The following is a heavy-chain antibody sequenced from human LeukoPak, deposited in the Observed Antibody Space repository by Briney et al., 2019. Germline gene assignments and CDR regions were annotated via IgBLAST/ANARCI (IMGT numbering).Heavy chain of an antibody. J-gene: IGHJ3*02. D-gene: IGHD4-17*01. CDR2: INPNSGGT. Sequence: ASVKVSCKASGYTFTGYYMHWVRQAPGQGLEWMGWINPNSGGTNYAQKFQGWVTMTRDTSISTAYMELSRLRSDDTAVYYCARAGTRPYSDYGDYQDDAFDIWGQGTMVTVSS. CDR1: GYTFTGYY. V-gene: IGHV1-2*04. CDR3: ARAGTRPYSDYGDYQDDAFDI.